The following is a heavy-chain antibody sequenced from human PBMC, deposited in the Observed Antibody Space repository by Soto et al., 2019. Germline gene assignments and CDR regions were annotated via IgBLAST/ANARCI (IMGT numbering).Heavy chain of an antibody. CDR1: GGSISSGGYY. CDR3: ARAVRLGELSLFDY. J-gene: IGHJ4*02. Sequence: SETLSLTCTVSGGSISSGGYYWSWIRQHPGKGLEWIGYIYYSGSTYYNPSLKSRVTISVDTSKNQFSLKLSSVTAADTAVYYCARAVRLGELSLFDYWGQGTLVTVS. V-gene: IGHV4-31*03. D-gene: IGHD3-16*02. CDR2: IYYSGST.